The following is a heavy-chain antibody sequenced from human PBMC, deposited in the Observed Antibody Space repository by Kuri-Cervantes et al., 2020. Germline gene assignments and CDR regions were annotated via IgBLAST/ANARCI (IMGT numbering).Heavy chain of an antibody. CDR1: GYTFTSYD. V-gene: IGHV1-8*01. CDR3: ARVDSGSYWGGFDP. J-gene: IGHJ5*02. Sequence: ASVKVSCKASGYTFTSYDINWVRQATGQGLEWMGWMNPNSGNTGYAQKFQGRVTMTRNTSISTAYMELSNLRSEDTAVYYCARVDSGSYWGGFDPWGQGTLVTVSS. CDR2: MNPNSGNT. D-gene: IGHD1-26*01.